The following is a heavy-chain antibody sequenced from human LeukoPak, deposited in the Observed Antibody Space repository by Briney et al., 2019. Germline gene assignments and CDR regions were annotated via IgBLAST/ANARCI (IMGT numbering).Heavy chain of an antibody. J-gene: IGHJ3*02. CDR3: ARHFSSGYYFIHDAFDI. CDR2: IYPGDSDT. Sequence: RGESLKISCKGSGYIFTSYWIGWVRQMPGKGLEWMGIIYPGDSDTRYSPSFQGQVTVSADKSISTAYLQWSSLKASDTAMYYCARHFSSGYYFIHDAFDIWGQGTMVTVSS. V-gene: IGHV5-51*01. D-gene: IGHD3-22*01. CDR1: GYIFTSYW.